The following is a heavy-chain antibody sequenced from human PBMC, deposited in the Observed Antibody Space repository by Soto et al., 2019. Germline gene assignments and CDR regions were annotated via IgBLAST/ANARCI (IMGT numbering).Heavy chain of an antibody. Sequence: QVTLKESGPVLVKPTETLTLTCTVSGFSLSNARMGVSWIRQPPGKALEWLAHIFSNDEKSYSTSLKSRLTISKDTSKSQVVLTMTNIVPVDTAASYCARIMAYDDYLFDYWGQGTLVTVSS. V-gene: IGHV2-26*01. CDR3: ARIMAYDDYLFDY. CDR1: GFSLSNARMG. CDR2: IFSNDEK. J-gene: IGHJ4*02. D-gene: IGHD4-17*01.